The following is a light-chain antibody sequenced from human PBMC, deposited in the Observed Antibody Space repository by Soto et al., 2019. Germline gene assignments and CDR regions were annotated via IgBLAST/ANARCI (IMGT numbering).Light chain of an antibody. CDR2: AAS. Sequence: DIQMTQSPSSVSASLGDRVIITCRASQGISGCLTWFQQKPGKAPKLLIYAASSFQSVVPSRFRGSGSGTDFTLTITYLQPEDFETYYCQQANSFTCTFGQGTKVDIK. CDR3: QQANSFTCT. V-gene: IGKV1D-12*01. CDR1: QGISGC. J-gene: IGKJ1*01.